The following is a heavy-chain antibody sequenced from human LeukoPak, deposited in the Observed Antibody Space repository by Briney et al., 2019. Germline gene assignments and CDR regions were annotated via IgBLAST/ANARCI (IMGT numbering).Heavy chain of an antibody. CDR3: ARSAVAGLDY. V-gene: IGHV5-51*07. D-gene: IGHD6-19*01. CDR1: GYSFTSYW. Sequence: GESLKISCKGSGYSFTSYWIGWVHQVAGQGLGWMGIIYPGDSDTRYSPSFQGQVTISADKSISTAYLQWSSPKASDTAMYYCARSAVAGLDYWGQGTLVTVSS. CDR2: IYPGDSDT. J-gene: IGHJ4*02.